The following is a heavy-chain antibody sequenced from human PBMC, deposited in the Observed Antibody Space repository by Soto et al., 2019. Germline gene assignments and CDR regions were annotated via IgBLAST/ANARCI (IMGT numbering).Heavy chain of an antibody. V-gene: IGHV3-9*01. CDR3: AKEEAARITGTTGAFDI. Sequence: PGGSLRLSCAASGFTFDDYAMHWVRQAPGKGLEWVSGISWNSGSIGYADSVKGRFTISRDNAKNSLYLQMNSLRAEDTALYYCAKEEAARITGTTGAFDIWGQGTMVTVSS. CDR1: GFTFDDYA. D-gene: IGHD1-20*01. J-gene: IGHJ3*02. CDR2: ISWNSGSI.